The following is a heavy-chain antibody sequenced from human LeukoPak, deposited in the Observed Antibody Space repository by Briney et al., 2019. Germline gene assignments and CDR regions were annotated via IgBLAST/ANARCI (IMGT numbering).Heavy chain of an antibody. CDR2: ISYDGSNK. CDR1: GFTFSSYG. V-gene: IGHV3-30*03. Sequence: GGSLRLSCAASGFTFSSYGMHWVRQAPGKGLEWVAVISYDGSNKYYADSVKGRFTISRDNAKNSLYLQMNSLRAEDTAVYYCARDVGYSGYVYWGQGTLVTVSS. D-gene: IGHD5-12*01. CDR3: ARDVGYSGYVY. J-gene: IGHJ4*02.